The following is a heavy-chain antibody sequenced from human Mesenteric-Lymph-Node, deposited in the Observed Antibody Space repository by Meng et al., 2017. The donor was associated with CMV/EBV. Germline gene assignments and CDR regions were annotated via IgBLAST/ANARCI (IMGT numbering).Heavy chain of an antibody. D-gene: IGHD2-2*02. CDR3: AREIAGYCTEISCYTSDY. V-gene: IGHV1-46*01. CDR1: GYSFTNYY. J-gene: IGHJ4*02. Sequence: ASAKVSCKASGYSFTNYYLHWVRQAPGQGLEWMGTTNPTGGNTNYAQKFQGRVTMTRDTSTSTVYMELSSLRSEDTAVYYCAREIAGYCTEISCYTSDYWGQGTLVTVSS. CDR2: TNPTGGNT.